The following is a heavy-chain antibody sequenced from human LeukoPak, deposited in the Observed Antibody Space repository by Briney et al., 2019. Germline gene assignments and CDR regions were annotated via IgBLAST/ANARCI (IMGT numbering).Heavy chain of an antibody. CDR1: GFTFSNYW. CDR2: INGDGSTT. Sequence: GGSLRLSCAASGFTFSNYWMHWVRQAPGKGLVWVSRINGDGSTTNYADSVKGRFTISRDNAKNTVYLQMSDLRAEDTAVYYCAKITKATTPNYWGQGTLVTVSS. J-gene: IGHJ4*02. CDR3: AKITKATTPNY. D-gene: IGHD4-17*01. V-gene: IGHV3-74*01.